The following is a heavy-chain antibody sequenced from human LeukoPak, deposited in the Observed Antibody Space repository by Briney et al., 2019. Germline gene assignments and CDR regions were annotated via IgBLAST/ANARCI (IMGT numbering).Heavy chain of an antibody. D-gene: IGHD6-19*01. CDR2: ISYDGSNK. J-gene: IGHJ4*02. CDR3: AKDRSPYSSGPRPYFDY. V-gene: IGHV3-30*18. CDR1: GFTFSSYG. Sequence: PGGSLRLSCAASGFTFSSYGMHWVRQAPGKGLEWVAVISYDGSNKYYADSVKGRFTISRDNSKNTLYLQMNSLRAEDTAVYYCAKDRSPYSSGPRPYFDYWGQGTLVTVSS.